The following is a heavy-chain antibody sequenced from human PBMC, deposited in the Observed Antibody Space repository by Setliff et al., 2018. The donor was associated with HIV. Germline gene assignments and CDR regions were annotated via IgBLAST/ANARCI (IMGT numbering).Heavy chain of an antibody. CDR2: INPGGGTT. CDR3: ARDFGGYCSSMSCPGLFDP. CDR1: GYTFTSYY. Sequence: ASVKVSCKASGYTFTSYYMHWVRQAPGQGLEWMGIINPGGGTTKYAQKFQGRVTITTDESTSTAYMELSGLRSEDTAVYYCARDFGGYCSSMSCPGLFDPWGQGTLVTVSS. J-gene: IGHJ5*02. V-gene: IGHV1-46*01. D-gene: IGHD2-2*01.